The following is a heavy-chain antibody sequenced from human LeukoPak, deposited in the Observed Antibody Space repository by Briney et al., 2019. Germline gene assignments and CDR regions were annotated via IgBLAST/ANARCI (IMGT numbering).Heavy chain of an antibody. J-gene: IGHJ4*02. V-gene: IGHV3-48*03. CDR2: ISSSGSTI. CDR3: ARVTRYRSGWFDY. CDR1: GFTFSSYE. D-gene: IGHD6-19*01. Sequence: GGSLRLSCAASGFTFSSYEMNWARQAPGKGLEWVSYISSSGSTIYYADSVKGRLTISRDNAKNSLYLQMNSLRAEDTAVYYCARVTRYRSGWFDYWGQGTLVTVSS.